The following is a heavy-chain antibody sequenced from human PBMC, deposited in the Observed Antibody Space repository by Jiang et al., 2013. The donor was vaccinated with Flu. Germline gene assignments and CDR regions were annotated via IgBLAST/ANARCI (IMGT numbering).Heavy chain of an antibody. CDR1: GYTFTSYD. V-gene: IGHV1-8*01. Sequence: SVKVSCKASGYTFTSYDINWVRQATGQGLEWMGWMNPNSGNTGYAQKFQGRVTMTRNTSISTAYMELSSLRSEDTAVYYCARVRGSGYYYYYGMDVWGQGTTVTVSS. D-gene: IGHD2-15*01. CDR2: MNPNSGNT. CDR3: ARVRGSGYYYYYGMDV. J-gene: IGHJ6*02.